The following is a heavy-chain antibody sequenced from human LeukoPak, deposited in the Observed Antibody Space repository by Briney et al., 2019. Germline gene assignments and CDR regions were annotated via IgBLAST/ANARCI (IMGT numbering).Heavy chain of an antibody. Sequence: ASVKVSCKASGYTFTSYGISWVRQAPGQGLEWMGWISAYNGSTNYAQKLQGRVTMTTDTSTSTAYMELRSLRSDDTAVYYCARDTYYYDSSGYDYWGQGTLVTVSS. J-gene: IGHJ4*02. V-gene: IGHV1-18*01. CDR2: ISAYNGST. D-gene: IGHD3-22*01. CDR3: ARDTYYYDSSGYDY. CDR1: GYTFTSYG.